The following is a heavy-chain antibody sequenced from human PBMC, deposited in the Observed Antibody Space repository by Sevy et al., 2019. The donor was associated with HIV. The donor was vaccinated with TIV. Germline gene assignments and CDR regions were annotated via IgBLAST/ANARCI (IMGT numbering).Heavy chain of an antibody. V-gene: IGHV3-30*04. CDR2: ISHDGSHK. J-gene: IGHJ4*02. D-gene: IGHD6-19*01. CDR3: ARDPTIYASGWYYFDY. Sequence: GGSLRLSCAASGFTFRNYAIHWVRQAPGKGLEWVAVISHDGSHKYSADSVKGRFTISRDDSKNTLYLQMNSLRAEDTAMYYCARDPTIYASGWYYFDYWGQGTLVTVSS. CDR1: GFTFRNYA.